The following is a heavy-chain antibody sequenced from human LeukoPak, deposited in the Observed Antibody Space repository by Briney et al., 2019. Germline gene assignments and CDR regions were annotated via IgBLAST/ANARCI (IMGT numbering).Heavy chain of an antibody. CDR2: IYTSGST. Sequence: PSETLSLTCAVYGGSFSSYYWSWIRQPAGKGLEWIGRIYTSGSTNYNPSLKSRVTMSVDTSKNQFSLKLSSVTAADTAVYYCARDSLDCSSTSCYTPHNWFDHWGQGTLVTVSS. D-gene: IGHD2-2*02. CDR3: ARDSLDCSSTSCYTPHNWFDH. CDR1: GGSFSSYY. V-gene: IGHV4-4*07. J-gene: IGHJ5*02.